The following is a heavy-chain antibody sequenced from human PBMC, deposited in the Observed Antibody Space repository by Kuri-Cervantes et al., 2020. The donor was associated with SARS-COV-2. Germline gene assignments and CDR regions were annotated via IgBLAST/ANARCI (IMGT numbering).Heavy chain of an antibody. V-gene: IGHV3-30-3*01. CDR1: GFTYKNYD. CDR2: ISSDGTNK. Sequence: GGSLRLSCAASGFTYKNYDMHWVRQAPGKGLEWVALISSDGTNKLQAGSVRGRFTISRDNSKNTLYLQMNSLRAEDTALYYCARDLIFVAYNRGTGAFDIWGQGTMVTVSS. CDR3: ARDLIFVAYNRGTGAFDI. D-gene: IGHD3-10*01. J-gene: IGHJ3*02.